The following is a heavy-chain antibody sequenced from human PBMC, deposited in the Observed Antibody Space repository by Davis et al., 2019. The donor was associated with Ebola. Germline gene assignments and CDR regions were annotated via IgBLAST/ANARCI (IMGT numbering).Heavy chain of an antibody. D-gene: IGHD2/OR15-2a*01. CDR1: GGSINDGYYY. CDR2: IYYIGTT. CDR3: ARNSTTSGWFDP. V-gene: IGHV4-30-4*01. J-gene: IGHJ5*02. Sequence: SETLSLTCTVSGGSINDGYYYWSWVRQTPGKGLEWIGHIYYIGTTHYNPSLESRLTTSIETSKNQFHLHLTSVTAADTGVYYCARNSTTSGWFDPWGQGTVVTVSS.